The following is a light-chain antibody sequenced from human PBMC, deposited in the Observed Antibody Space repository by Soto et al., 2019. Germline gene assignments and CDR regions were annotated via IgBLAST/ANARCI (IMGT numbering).Light chain of an antibody. V-gene: IGLV1-47*01. J-gene: IGLJ3*02. CDR3: ASWDDSLSAGL. CDR2: KND. CDR1: SSNIGRGY. Sequence: QSVLTQPPSASGTPGQRVTISCSGGSSNIGRGYVYWYRQLPGTAPKLLIYKNDQRPSGVPDRFSGSKSDTSASLVISGLRSEDEADYYCASWDDSLSAGLFGGGTQLTVL.